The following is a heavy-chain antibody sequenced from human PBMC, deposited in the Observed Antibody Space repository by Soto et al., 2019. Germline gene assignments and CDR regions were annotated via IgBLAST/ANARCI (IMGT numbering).Heavy chain of an antibody. CDR1: GFTVSSNY. Sequence: PGGSLRLSCAASGFTVSSNYMSWVRQAPGKGLEWVSIIYSGGSAYYTDSVNGRFTISRDNSKNTLYLQMSSLRAEDTAMYYCTRVIVVLGTEDYIDHWGQGTLVTVSS. V-gene: IGHV3-53*01. CDR3: TRVIVVLGTEDYIDH. CDR2: IYSGGSA. J-gene: IGHJ4*02. D-gene: IGHD3-22*01.